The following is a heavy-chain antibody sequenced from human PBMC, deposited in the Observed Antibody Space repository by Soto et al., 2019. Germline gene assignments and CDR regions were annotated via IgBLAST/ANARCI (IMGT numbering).Heavy chain of an antibody. CDR2: IYYSGST. Sequence: PSETLSLTCTVSGGSISSSSYYWGWIRQPPGKGLEWIGSIYYSGSTNYNPSLKSRVTISVDTSKNQFSLKLSSVTAADTAVYYCARDPGSGSYYGWFDPWGQGTLVTVSS. J-gene: IGHJ5*02. V-gene: IGHV4-39*07. CDR1: GGSISSSSYY. CDR3: ARDPGSGSYYGWFDP. D-gene: IGHD3-10*01.